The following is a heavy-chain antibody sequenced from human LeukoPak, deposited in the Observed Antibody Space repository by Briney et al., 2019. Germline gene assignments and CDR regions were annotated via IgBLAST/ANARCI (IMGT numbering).Heavy chain of an antibody. CDR1: GYTFTAYY. V-gene: IGHV1-2*02. D-gene: IGHD3-16*01. CDR3: ARGESEYVIVY. Sequence: GASVKVSCTASGYTFTAYYMHWVRQAPGQGLEWMGWINPNSGGTNYAQKFQGRVTMTRDTSISTADMELSRLRSDDTAVYYCARGESEYVIVYWGQGTLVTVSS. J-gene: IGHJ4*02. CDR2: INPNSGGT.